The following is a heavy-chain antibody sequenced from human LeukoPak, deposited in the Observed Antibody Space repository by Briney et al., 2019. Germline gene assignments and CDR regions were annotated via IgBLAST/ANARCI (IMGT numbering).Heavy chain of an antibody. V-gene: IGHV4-34*01. CDR3: ARHLRGNIVTMIFDY. CDR1: GGFFSGYY. Sequence: PSETLSLTCAVYGGFFSGYYWSWIRQPPGKGLEWNGEINHIGSTNYNPSLTSRVTISVDTSKNQFSLKLSSVTAADRAVYYCARHLRGNIVTMIFDYWGQGTLVTVSS. D-gene: IGHD5-12*01. CDR2: INHIGST. J-gene: IGHJ4*02.